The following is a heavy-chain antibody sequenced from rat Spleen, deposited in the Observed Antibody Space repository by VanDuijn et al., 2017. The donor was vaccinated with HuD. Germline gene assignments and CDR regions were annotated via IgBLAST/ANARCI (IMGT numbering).Heavy chain of an antibody. J-gene: IGHJ1*01. CDR3: VRDYSNYSPYWYFDF. Sequence: EVQLVESGGGLVQPGRSLKLSCTASGLTFSDYNMAWVRQAPEKGLEWVATIIYDGSSTYYRDSVKGRFTVSRDNAKNTQYLQMDSLRSEDTATYYCVRDYSNYSPYWYFDFWGPGTMVTVSS. CDR2: IIYDGSST. CDR1: GLTFSDYN. D-gene: IGHD1-2*01. V-gene: IGHV5S10*01.